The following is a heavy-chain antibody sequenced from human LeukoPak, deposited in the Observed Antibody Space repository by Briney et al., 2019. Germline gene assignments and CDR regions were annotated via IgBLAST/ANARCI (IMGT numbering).Heavy chain of an antibody. CDR3: ATRQRRDSGLEY. V-gene: IGHV5-51*01. Sequence: GESLKIACKASGYSFSSYWIAWVRQMPGKGLEWMGIIYPGDSDTRYSPSFQGQVTISVDKSTSHAYLQWSSLKASDTAVYYCATRQRRDSGLEYWGQGTLVTVSS. CDR1: GYSFSSYW. D-gene: IGHD5-12*01. CDR2: IYPGDSDT. J-gene: IGHJ4*02.